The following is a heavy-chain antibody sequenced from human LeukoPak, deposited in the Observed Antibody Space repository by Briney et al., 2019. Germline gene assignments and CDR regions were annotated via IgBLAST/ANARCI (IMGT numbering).Heavy chain of an antibody. V-gene: IGHV4-34*01. CDR3: ARGGYGDYERYFDY. D-gene: IGHD4-17*01. Sequence: SETLSLTCAVYGGSFRGYYWSWIRQPPGKGLEWIGEINHSGSTNYNPSLKSRVTISVDTSKNQFSLKLSSVTAADTAVYSCARGGYGDYERYFDYWGQGTLVTVSS. CDR1: GGSFRGYY. J-gene: IGHJ4*02. CDR2: INHSGST.